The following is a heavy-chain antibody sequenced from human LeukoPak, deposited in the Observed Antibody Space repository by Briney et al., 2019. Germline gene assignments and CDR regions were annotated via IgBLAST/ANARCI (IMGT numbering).Heavy chain of an antibody. CDR2: MSGGGGST. D-gene: IGHD1-26*01. V-gene: IGHV3-23*01. Sequence: PGGSLRLSCVVSGFTFSNYAMSWVRQAPGKGLEWVSAMSGGGGSTNYADSVKGRFTISRDNFKNTLYLQMNSLRAEDTAVYYCARDLLRPPSVSDYWGQGTLVTVSS. CDR1: GFTFSNYA. J-gene: IGHJ4*02. CDR3: ARDLLRPPSVSDY.